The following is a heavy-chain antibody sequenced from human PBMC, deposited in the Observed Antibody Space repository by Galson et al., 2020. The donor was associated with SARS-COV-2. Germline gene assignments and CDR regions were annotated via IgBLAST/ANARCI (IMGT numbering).Heavy chain of an antibody. CDR2: ISYDGSNK. V-gene: IGHV3-30*04. J-gene: IGHJ4*02. CDR3: AREQVSEIDY. CDR1: GFTFSSYA. D-gene: IGHD3-10*01. Sequence: GESLKISCAASGFTFSSYAMHWVRQAPGKGLEWVAVISYDGSNKYYADSVKGRFTISRDNSKNTLYLQMNSLRAEDTAVYYCAREQVSEIDYWGQGTLLTVSS.